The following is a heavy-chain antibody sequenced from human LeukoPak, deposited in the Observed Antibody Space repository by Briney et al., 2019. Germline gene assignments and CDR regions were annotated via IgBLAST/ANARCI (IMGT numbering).Heavy chain of an antibody. Sequence: SGPTLVKPTQALTLTCTFSGFSLSTSGVGVGWIRQPPGKALEWLALIYWNDDKRYSPSLKSRLTITKDTSKNQVVLTMTNMDPVDTAIYYCAHISHPYYYYYYGMDVWGQGTTVTVSS. J-gene: IGHJ6*02. CDR1: GFSLSTSGVG. V-gene: IGHV2-5*01. CDR2: IYWNDDK. CDR3: AHISHPYYYYYYGMDV.